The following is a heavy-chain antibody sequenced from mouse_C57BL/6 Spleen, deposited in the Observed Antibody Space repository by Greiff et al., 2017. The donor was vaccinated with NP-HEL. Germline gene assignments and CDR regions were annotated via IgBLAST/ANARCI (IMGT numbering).Heavy chain of an antibody. J-gene: IGHJ3*01. Sequence: LKQSGASVKISCKASGYAFSSYWMNWVKQRPGKGLEWIGQIYPGDGDTNYNGKFKGKATLTADKSSSTAYMQLSSLTSEDSAVYFCAREGLRGGFAYWGQGTLVTVSA. D-gene: IGHD2-4*01. CDR2: IYPGDGDT. V-gene: IGHV1-80*01. CDR1: GYAFSSYW. CDR3: AREGLRGGFAY.